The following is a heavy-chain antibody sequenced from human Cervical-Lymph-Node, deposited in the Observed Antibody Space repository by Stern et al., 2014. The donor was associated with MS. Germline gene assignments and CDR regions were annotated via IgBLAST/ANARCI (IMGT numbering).Heavy chain of an antibody. D-gene: IGHD1-1*01. CDR1: GFTGSRDY. CDR3: ARDTSSPERSDW. Sequence: VQLGESGGGVIQPGGSLRLSCTASGFTGSRDYMTWVRQAQGKGLEWVSLITNVGSTFYTDSVKGRFTISRDDSKNTVYLHMTSLRAEDTAMYYCARDTSSPERSDWWGQGTLVTVSS. CDR2: ITNVGST. V-gene: IGHV3-53*01. J-gene: IGHJ4*02.